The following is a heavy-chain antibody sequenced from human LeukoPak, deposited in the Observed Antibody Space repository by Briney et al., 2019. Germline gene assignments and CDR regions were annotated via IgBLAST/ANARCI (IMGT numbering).Heavy chain of an antibody. D-gene: IGHD3-10*01. CDR2: IYTSGST. Sequence: SETLSLTCTVSGGSISNFYWSWIRQPAGKGLEWIGRIYTSGSTNYNPSLKSRVTMSIDTPKSQFSLKLSSVTAADTAVYYCARTRHGSGSYTYLDYWGQGTLVTVSS. CDR3: ARTRHGSGSYTYLDY. CDR1: GGSISNFY. J-gene: IGHJ4*02. V-gene: IGHV4-4*07.